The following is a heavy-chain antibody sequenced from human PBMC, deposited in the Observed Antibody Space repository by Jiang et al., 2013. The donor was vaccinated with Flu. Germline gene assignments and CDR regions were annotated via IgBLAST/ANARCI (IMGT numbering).Heavy chain of an antibody. Sequence: PGLVKPSETLSLTCTVSGGSISSYYWSWIRQPPGKGLEWIGYIYYSGSTNYNPSLKSRVTISVDTSKNQFSLKLSSVTAADTAVYYCARGLYYYDSSGYYGGVFFDYWGQGTLVTVSS. J-gene: IGHJ4*02. CDR2: IYYSGST. CDR3: ARGLYYYDSSGYYGGVFFDY. D-gene: IGHD3-22*01. CDR1: GGSISSYY. V-gene: IGHV4-59*08.